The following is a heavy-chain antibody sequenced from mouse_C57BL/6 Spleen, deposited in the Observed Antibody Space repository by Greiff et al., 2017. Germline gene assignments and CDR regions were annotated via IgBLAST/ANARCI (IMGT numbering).Heavy chain of an antibody. CDR3: ARSVGNYYAMDY. V-gene: IGHV1-82*01. Sequence: QVQLQQSGPELVKPGASVKISCKASGYAFSSSWMNWVKQRPGKGLEWIGRIYPGDGDTNYNGKFKGKATLTADKSSSTAYMQRSSLTSEDSAVYFCARSVGNYYAMDYWGQGTSVTVSS. J-gene: IGHJ4*01. CDR1: GYAFSSSW. D-gene: IGHD1-1*02. CDR2: IYPGDGDT.